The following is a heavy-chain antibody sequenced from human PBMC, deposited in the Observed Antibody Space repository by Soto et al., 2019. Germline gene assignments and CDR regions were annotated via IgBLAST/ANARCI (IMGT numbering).Heavy chain of an antibody. CDR3: ARQADRAPTVVRF. D-gene: IGHD4-17*01. Sequence: QLQLQESGPGLVKPSETLSLTCTVSGGSISSSSYYWGWIRQPPGKGLEWIGSSYYSGSTYYNPSLTSRVTISVDTSKNQFSLKLSSVTAADTAVYYCARQADRAPTVVRFWGQGTLVTVSS. CDR2: SYYSGST. CDR1: GGSISSSSYY. V-gene: IGHV4-39*01. J-gene: IGHJ4*02.